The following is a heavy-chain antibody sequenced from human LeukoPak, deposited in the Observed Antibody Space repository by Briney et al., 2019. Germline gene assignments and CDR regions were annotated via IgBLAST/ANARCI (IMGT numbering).Heavy chain of an antibody. CDR2: ISGYSVTT. CDR3: AKHYGDYFLDF. CDR1: GFTFSNSA. J-gene: IGHJ4*02. D-gene: IGHD4-17*01. V-gene: IGHV3-23*01. Sequence: GGSLRLSCAASGFTFSNSAMSWVRQSPGEGLEWVSFISGYSVTTYYADSVQGRFTVSRDNSKKTLYLQMHNLRDEDTAIYYCAKHYGDYFLDFWGQGTLVTVSS.